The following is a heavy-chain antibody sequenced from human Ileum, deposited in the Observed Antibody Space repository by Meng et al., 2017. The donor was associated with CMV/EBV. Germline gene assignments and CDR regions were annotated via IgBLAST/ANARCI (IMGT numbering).Heavy chain of an antibody. J-gene: IGHJ6*02. CDR3: AREGFTIFGVGSGGMDV. D-gene: IGHD3-3*01. V-gene: IGHV1-2*02. CDR2: INPNSGGT. CDR1: GYTFTGYY. Sequence: GESLKISCAASGYTFTGYYMHWVRQAPGQGLEWMGWINPNSGGTNYAQKFQGRVTMTRDTSISTAYMELSRLRSDDTAVYYCAREGFTIFGVGSGGMDVWGQGTTVTVSS.